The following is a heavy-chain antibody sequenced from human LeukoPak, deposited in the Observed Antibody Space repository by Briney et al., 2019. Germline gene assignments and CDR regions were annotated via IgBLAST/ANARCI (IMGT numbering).Heavy chain of an antibody. D-gene: IGHD2-2*01. CDR2: IYYSGST. Sequence: SETLSLTCTVSGGSISSYYWSWIRQPPGKGLEWIGYIYYSGSTNYNPSLKSRVTISVDTSKNQFSLKLSSVTAADTAVYYCAREFFGYCSSTSCQGAFDYWGQGTLVTVSS. V-gene: IGHV4-59*01. CDR3: AREFFGYCSSTSCQGAFDY. CDR1: GGSISSYY. J-gene: IGHJ4*02.